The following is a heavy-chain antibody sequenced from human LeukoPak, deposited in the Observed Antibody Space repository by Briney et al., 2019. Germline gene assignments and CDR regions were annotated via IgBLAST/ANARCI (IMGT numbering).Heavy chain of an antibody. CDR3: AGEYSSGWGGIDAFDS. D-gene: IGHD6-19*01. V-gene: IGHV4-39*07. CDR2: IYYSGST. Sequence: PSETLSLTCTVSGGSISSSSYYWGWIRQPPGKGLEWIGSIYYSGSTYYNPSLKSRVTISVDTSKNQFSLKLSSVTAADTAVYHCAGEYSSGWGGIDAFDSWGQGTMVTVSS. J-gene: IGHJ3*02. CDR1: GGSISSSSYY.